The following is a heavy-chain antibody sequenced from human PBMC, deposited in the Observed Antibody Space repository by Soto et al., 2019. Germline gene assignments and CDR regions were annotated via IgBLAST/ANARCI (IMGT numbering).Heavy chain of an antibody. D-gene: IGHD3-3*01. CDR1: GFTFTSSA. J-gene: IGHJ6*02. Sequence: ASVKVSCKASGFTFTSSAVQWVRQARGQRLGWIGWIVVGSGNTNYAQKFQERVTITRDMSTSTAYMELSSLRSEDTAVYYCAADSSLRFLEWTPAPAYYYGMDVWGQGTTVTVSS. CDR2: IVVGSGNT. CDR3: AADSSLRFLEWTPAPAYYYGMDV. V-gene: IGHV1-58*01.